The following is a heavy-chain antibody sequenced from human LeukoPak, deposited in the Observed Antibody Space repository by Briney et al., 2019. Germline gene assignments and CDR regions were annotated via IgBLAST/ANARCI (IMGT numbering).Heavy chain of an antibody. D-gene: IGHD6-19*01. V-gene: IGHV3-30*02. Sequence: PGGSLRLSCAASGFTFSSYGMHWVRQAPGKGLEWVAFIRYDGSNKYYADSVKGRFTISRDNSKNTLYLQMNSLRAEDTAVYYCAKGKDGAVAGYYFDYWGQGTLVTVSS. CDR2: IRYDGSNK. CDR1: GFTFSSYG. CDR3: AKGKDGAVAGYYFDY. J-gene: IGHJ4*02.